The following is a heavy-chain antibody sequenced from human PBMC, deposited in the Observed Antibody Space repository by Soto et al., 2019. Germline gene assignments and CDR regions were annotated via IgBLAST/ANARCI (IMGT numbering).Heavy chain of an antibody. Sequence: RRLSCAASGFTFSDYYMSWIRQAPGKGLEWVSYISSSGSTIYYADSVKGRFTISRDNAKNSLYLQMNSLRAEDTAVYYCARGFGGYGRSVPHPSYYGMDVWGQGTTVTGS. CDR1: GFTFSDYY. CDR2: ISSSGSTI. V-gene: IGHV3-11*01. CDR3: ARGFGGYGRSVPHPSYYGMDV. D-gene: IGHD5-12*01. J-gene: IGHJ6*02.